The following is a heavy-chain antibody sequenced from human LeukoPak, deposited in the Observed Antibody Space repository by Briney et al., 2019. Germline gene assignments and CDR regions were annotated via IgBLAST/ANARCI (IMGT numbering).Heavy chain of an antibody. CDR1: GFTVSSNY. Sequence: GGSLRLSCAASGFTVSSNYMNWVRQAPGRGLEWVSIIYSGGSTYYADSVKGRFTISRDNSKNTLYLQMNSLRAEDTAVYYCAELGITMIGGVWGKGTTVTISS. J-gene: IGHJ6*04. CDR2: IYSGGST. V-gene: IGHV3-53*01. CDR3: AELGITMIGGV. D-gene: IGHD3-10*02.